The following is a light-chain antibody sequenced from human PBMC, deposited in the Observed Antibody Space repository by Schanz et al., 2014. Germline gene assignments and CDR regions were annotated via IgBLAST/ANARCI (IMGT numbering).Light chain of an antibody. V-gene: IGLV2-14*01. CDR3: TSYTSSSTWV. CDR1: SSDIGRYNY. Sequence: QSVLTQPASVSGSPGQSITISCTGTSSDIGRYNYVSWYQHHPGKAPKLLIYEATKRPSGVSDRFSGSKSGNTASLTISGLQAEDESDYYCTSYTSSSTWVFGGGTKLTVL. J-gene: IGLJ3*02. CDR2: EAT.